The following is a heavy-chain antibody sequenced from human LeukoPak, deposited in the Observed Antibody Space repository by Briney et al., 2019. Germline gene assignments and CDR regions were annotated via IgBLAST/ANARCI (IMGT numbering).Heavy chain of an antibody. Sequence: PSETLSLTCTVSDSSISSGAYYWSWIRQHPGKGLEWIGYIYYSGSTHYSPSLKSRVTISVDTSTNQFSLKLSSVTAADTAVYYCAREKLVYATGYYYYYGMDVWGQGTTVTVSS. CDR3: AREKLVYATGYYYYYGMDV. J-gene: IGHJ6*02. CDR1: DSSISSGAYY. V-gene: IGHV4-31*03. D-gene: IGHD2-8*01. CDR2: IYYSGST.